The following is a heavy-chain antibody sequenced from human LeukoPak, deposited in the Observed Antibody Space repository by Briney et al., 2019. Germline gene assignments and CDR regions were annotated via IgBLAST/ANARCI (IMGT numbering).Heavy chain of an antibody. CDR2: IIPIFGTA. V-gene: IGHV1-69*06. Sequence: GASVKVSCKASGGTFSSYAISWVRQAPGQGLEWMGGIIPIFGTANYAQKFQGRVTITADKSTSTAYMELSSLRSVDTAVYYCAREYGGTHDAFDIWGQGTMVTVSS. D-gene: IGHD4-23*01. CDR3: AREYGGTHDAFDI. J-gene: IGHJ3*02. CDR1: GGTFSSYA.